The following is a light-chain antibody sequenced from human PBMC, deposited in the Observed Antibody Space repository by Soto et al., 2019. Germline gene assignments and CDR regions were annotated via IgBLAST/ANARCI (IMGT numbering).Light chain of an antibody. V-gene: IGLV2-14*01. CDR3: SSHTSSSTPVV. J-gene: IGLJ2*01. CDR1: SSDVGGYNY. CDR2: DVS. Sequence: QSVLTQPASVSGSPGQSITISCTGTSSDVGGYNYVSWYQQHPGKAPKLMIYDVSNRRSGVSNRFSGSKSGDTASLTISGLQAEDEADYYCSSHTSSSTPVVFGGGTKLTVL.